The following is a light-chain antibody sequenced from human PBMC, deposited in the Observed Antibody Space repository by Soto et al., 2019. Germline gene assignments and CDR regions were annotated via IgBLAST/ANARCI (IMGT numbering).Light chain of an antibody. CDR3: HQYNNCPPYT. CDR2: GAS. V-gene: IGKV3-15*01. Sequence: EIVMTQSPATLSVSPGERATLSCRASQSVSSNLAWYQQKPGQAPRLLIYGASTRATGIPARFSGSGSGTEFTLTISSLQSEDFALYYCHQYNNCPPYTFGQGTKLEIK. CDR1: QSVSSN. J-gene: IGKJ2*01.